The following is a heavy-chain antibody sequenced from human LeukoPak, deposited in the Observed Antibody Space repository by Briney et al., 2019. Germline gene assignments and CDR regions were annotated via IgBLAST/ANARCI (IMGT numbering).Heavy chain of an antibody. J-gene: IGHJ4*02. V-gene: IGHV4-38-2*01. CDR2: IYHSGST. CDR1: GYSISSGYY. CDR3: AGLMPTIDS. Sequence: PSETLSLTCAVSGYSISSGYYWGWIRQPPGKGLEWIGSIYHSGSTFYNPSLKSRVTISVDTSKNQFSLKLTSVTAADTAVYYCAGLMPTIDSCGQGTLVTVSS. D-gene: IGHD5-24*01.